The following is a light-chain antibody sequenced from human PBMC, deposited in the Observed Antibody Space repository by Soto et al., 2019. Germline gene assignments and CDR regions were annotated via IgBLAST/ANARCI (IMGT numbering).Light chain of an antibody. Sequence: QSVLTQPPSVSAAPGQEVTISCSGSRSNIADNSVSWYQHLPGTAPKLLIYDSYRRPSGIPARFSGSKSGTSATLGITGLQTGDEGDYYCGAWDTSLTVYVFGSGTQLTVL. CDR1: RSNIADNS. CDR2: DSY. CDR3: GAWDTSLTVYV. V-gene: IGLV1-51*01. J-gene: IGLJ7*01.